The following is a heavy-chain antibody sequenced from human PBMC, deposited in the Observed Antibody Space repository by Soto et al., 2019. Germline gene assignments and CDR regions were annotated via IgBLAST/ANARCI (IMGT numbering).Heavy chain of an antibody. Sequence: SETLSLTCTVSGGSISSSSYYWGWIRQPPGKGLEWIGSIYYSGSTYYNPSLKSRVTISVDTSKNQFSLKLSSVTAADTAVYYCARDGTYCGGDCYPYYSYGMDVWGQGTTVTVSS. D-gene: IGHD2-21*02. J-gene: IGHJ6*02. V-gene: IGHV4-39*02. CDR2: IYYSGST. CDR3: ARDGTYCGGDCYPYYSYGMDV. CDR1: GGSISSSSYY.